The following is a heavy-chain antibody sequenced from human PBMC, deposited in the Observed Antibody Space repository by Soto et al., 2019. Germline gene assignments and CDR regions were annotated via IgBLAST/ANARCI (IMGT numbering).Heavy chain of an antibody. V-gene: IGHV3-33*01. CDR1: GFSFSTHG. J-gene: IGHJ5*02. CDR2: IVNDGSEQ. CDR3: ARDDLYVYNVLDL. Sequence: QVQLVESGGGVVRPGRSLRLSCAATGFSFSTHGMHWVRQAPGKGMEWVAVIVNDGSEQQYADSVKGRFTISRDNASNILYLQMNNVRAEDTALYYFARDDLYVYNVLDLWGQGTLVTVSS. D-gene: IGHD5-18*01.